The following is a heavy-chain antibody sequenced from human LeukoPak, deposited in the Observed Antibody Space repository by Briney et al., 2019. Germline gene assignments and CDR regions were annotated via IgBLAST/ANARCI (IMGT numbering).Heavy chain of an antibody. D-gene: IGHD6-19*01. CDR1: GGSFSGYY. J-gene: IGHJ5*02. CDR3: AREPRYSSGWYWGFWFDP. V-gene: IGHV4-34*01. CDR2: INHSGST. Sequence: TSETLSLTCAVYGGSFSGYYWSWIRQPPGKGLEWIGEINHSGSTNYNPSLKSRVTISVDTSKNQFSLKLSSVTAADTAVYYCAREPRYSSGWYWGFWFDPWGQGTLVTVSS.